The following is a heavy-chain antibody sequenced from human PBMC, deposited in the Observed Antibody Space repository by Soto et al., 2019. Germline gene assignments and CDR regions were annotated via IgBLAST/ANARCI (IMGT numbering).Heavy chain of an antibody. V-gene: IGHV3-30*18. D-gene: IGHD1-20*01. Sequence: GGSLRLSCAASGFTFSSYSMNWVRQAPGKGLEWVAIISYDGSNKYYADSVKGRFTISRDNSKNTLYLQMNSLRAEDTAVYYCAKAINNWNDEGCFDYWGQGTLVTVSS. CDR1: GFTFSSYS. J-gene: IGHJ4*02. CDR3: AKAINNWNDEGCFDY. CDR2: ISYDGSNK.